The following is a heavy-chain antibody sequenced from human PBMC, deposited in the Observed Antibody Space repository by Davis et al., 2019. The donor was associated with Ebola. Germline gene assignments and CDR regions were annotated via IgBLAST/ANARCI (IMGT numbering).Heavy chain of an antibody. V-gene: IGHV4-59*12. J-gene: IGHJ6*02. Sequence: GSLRLSCTVSGDSIRSYYWSWIRQSPGKGLEWIGYIYYSGSTNYNPSLKGRVTISVDTSKNQFSLKLSSVTAADTAVYYCARDSRWLVPGTYYYYGMDVWGQGTTVTVSS. CDR3: ARDSRWLVPGTYYYYGMDV. D-gene: IGHD6-19*01. CDR1: GDSIRSYY. CDR2: IYYSGST.